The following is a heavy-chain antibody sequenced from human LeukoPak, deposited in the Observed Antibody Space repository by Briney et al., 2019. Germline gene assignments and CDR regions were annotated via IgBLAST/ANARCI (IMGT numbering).Heavy chain of an antibody. V-gene: IGHV3-30*04. CDR1: GFTFSSYA. Sequence: GGSLRLSCAASGFTFSSYAMHWVRQAPGKGLEWVAVISYDGSNKYYADSVKGRFTISRDNSKNTLYLQMNSLRAEDTAVYYCARDRIVVVTATFGYWGQGTLVTVSS. CDR3: ARDRIVVVTATFGY. J-gene: IGHJ4*02. CDR2: ISYDGSNK. D-gene: IGHD2-21*02.